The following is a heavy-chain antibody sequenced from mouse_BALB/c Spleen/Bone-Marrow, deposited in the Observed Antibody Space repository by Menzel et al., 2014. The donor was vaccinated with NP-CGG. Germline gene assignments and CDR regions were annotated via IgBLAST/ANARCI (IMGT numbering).Heavy chain of an antibody. J-gene: IGHJ1*01. CDR2: INLSNGRI. CDR1: GYTFTSYW. V-gene: IGHV1S81*02. Sequence: LQESGAELVKPGASVKLSCKASGYTFTSYWMQWVKQRPGQGLEWIGEINLSNGRINYNEKFKSKATLTVDKSSSTAYMQLSSLTSEDSAVYYCARKYYGSSYVWYFDVWGAGTTVTVSS. D-gene: IGHD1-1*01. CDR3: ARKYYGSSYVWYFDV.